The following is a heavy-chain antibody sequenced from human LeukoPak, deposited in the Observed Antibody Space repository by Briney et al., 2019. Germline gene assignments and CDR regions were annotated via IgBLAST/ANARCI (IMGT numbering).Heavy chain of an antibody. CDR1: GITFTSYA. J-gene: IGHJ4*02. Sequence: GASVKVSCKASGITFTSYAISWVRQAPGQGLEWMGWMNPDSGGTNSAPKFQGRLTMTRDTSISTAYMELGNLRYDDTAVYFCARDQRGNNWVFDFWGQGTLVTVSS. CDR3: ARDQRGNNWVFDF. V-gene: IGHV1-2*02. D-gene: IGHD5-24*01. CDR2: MNPDSGGT.